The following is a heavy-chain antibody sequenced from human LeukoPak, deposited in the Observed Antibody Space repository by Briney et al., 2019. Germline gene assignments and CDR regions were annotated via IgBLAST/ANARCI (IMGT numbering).Heavy chain of an antibody. CDR2: ISSSSSYI. V-gene: IGHV3-21*01. CDR1: GFTFSSYS. D-gene: IGHD3-10*01. J-gene: IGHJ4*02. CDR3: AREEHGSGRPFDY. Sequence: GGSLRLSCAASGFTFSSYSMNWVRQAPGKGLEWVSSISSSSSYIYYADSVKGRFTIPRDNAKSSLYLQMNSLRAEDTAVYYCAREEHGSGRPFDYWGQGTLVTVSS.